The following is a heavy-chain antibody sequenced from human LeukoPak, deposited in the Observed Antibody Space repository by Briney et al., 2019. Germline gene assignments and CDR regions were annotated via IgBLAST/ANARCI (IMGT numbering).Heavy chain of an antibody. CDR3: AREAVAGTYYFDY. Sequence: GGSLRLSCGASGFALNSYWMRWVRQAPGKGREGVANIKEDGSEKYYVDSVKGRFTIPRDNAKNSLYLYMNSLRAEDTAVYYCAREAVAGTYYFDYWGQGTLVTVSS. CDR2: IKEDGSEK. D-gene: IGHD6-19*01. CDR1: GFALNSYW. V-gene: IGHV3-7*01. J-gene: IGHJ4*02.